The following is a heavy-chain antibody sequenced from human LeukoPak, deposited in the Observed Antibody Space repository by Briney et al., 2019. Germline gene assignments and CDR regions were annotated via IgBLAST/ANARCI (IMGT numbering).Heavy chain of an antibody. D-gene: IGHD6-19*01. CDR1: GHTFTGYY. V-gene: IGHV1-2*02. Sequence: GASVKVSCKASGHTFTGYYMHWVRQAPGQGLEWMGWINANSGGTNYAQKLQGRVTMTRDTSISTAYMELSRLRSDDTAVYYCARDLIAVAGIYYYYYYMDVWGKGTTVTISS. CDR3: ARDLIAVAGIYYYYYYMDV. CDR2: INANSGGT. J-gene: IGHJ6*03.